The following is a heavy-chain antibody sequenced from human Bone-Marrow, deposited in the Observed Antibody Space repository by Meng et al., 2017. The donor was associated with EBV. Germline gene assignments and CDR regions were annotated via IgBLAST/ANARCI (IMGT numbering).Heavy chain of an antibody. CDR3: ARDLNRGGWFDDRDY. CDR2: IVPVFGTT. Sequence: HVQRAEFWAAVNNPGSSLRVSCKDAGGTFSGDGSSWVRQAPGQGLEWMGGIVPVFGTTNYAQKFQDRVTISADESTSTSYMELSSLRSEDTAVYYCARDLNRGGWFDDRDYWGQGTLVTVSS. D-gene: IGHD6-19*01. CDR1: GGTFSGDG. V-gene: IGHV1-69*01. J-gene: IGHJ4*02.